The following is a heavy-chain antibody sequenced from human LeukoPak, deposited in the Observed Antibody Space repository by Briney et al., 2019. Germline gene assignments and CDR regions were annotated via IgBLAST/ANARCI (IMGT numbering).Heavy chain of an antibody. CDR3: ARTRYCSTPYSSSCPVDY. Sequence: ASVKVSCKASGYTFTSYGISWVRQAPGQGLEWMGWISAYNGNTNYAQKLQGRVTMTTDTSTSTAYMELRSLRPDDTAVYYCARTRYCSTPYSSSCPVDYWGQGTLVTVSS. J-gene: IGHJ4*02. V-gene: IGHV1-18*01. CDR1: GYTFTSYG. CDR2: ISAYNGNT. D-gene: IGHD6-13*01.